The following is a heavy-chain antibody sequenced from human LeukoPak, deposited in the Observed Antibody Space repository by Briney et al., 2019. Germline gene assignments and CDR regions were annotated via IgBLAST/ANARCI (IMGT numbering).Heavy chain of an antibody. J-gene: IGHJ4*02. V-gene: IGHV4-39*01. Sequence: SETLSLTCTVSGGSISSSSYYWGWIRQPPGKGLEWIGSIYYSGSTYYNPSLKSRVTISVDTSKNQFSLKLTSVTAADTAVYYCARGRVGAFIVSPYWGQGTLVTVSS. CDR1: GGSISSSSYY. CDR3: ARGRVGAFIVSPY. CDR2: IYYSGST. D-gene: IGHD1-26*01.